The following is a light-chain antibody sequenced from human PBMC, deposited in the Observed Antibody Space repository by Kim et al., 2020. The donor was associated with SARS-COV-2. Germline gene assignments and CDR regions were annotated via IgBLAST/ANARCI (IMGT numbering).Light chain of an antibody. CDR1: TSTIGNNY. CDR3: GTWDDSLSAGV. CDR2: DTN. V-gene: IGLV1-51*01. Sequence: GQKVAISCSGSTSTIGNNYVSWYQHLPGTAPQLIIYDTNKRPSGIPDRFSGSKSGTSATLGITGLQSGDEADYYCGTWDDSLSAGVFGGGTQLTVL. J-gene: IGLJ3*02.